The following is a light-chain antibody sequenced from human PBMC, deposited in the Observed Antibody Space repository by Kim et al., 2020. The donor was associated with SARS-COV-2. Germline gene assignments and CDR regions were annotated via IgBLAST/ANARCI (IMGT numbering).Light chain of an antibody. CDR1: SSDVGGYNY. Sequence: SPGQSVTISCTGTSSDVGGYNYVSWYQQHPGKAPKLMIYDVSKRPSGVPDRFSGSKSGNTASLTISGLQAEDEADYYCWLYAGSRVFGGGTQLTVL. V-gene: IGLV2-11*01. CDR3: WLYAGSRV. J-gene: IGLJ3*02. CDR2: DVS.